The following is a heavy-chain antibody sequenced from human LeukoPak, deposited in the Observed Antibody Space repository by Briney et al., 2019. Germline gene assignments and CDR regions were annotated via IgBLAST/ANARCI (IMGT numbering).Heavy chain of an antibody. D-gene: IGHD2-2*02. CDR1: GGSISNYY. Sequence: SGTLSLTCTVSGGSISNYYWTWIRQPPGKGLEWIGYIYSSGNTNYNPSLNSRVTISLDTSKNQFSLMLRSLTAADTAVYYCARRYTASPGERFDYWGQGTLVTVSS. J-gene: IGHJ4*02. CDR2: IYSSGNT. CDR3: ARRYTASPGERFDY. V-gene: IGHV4-59*08.